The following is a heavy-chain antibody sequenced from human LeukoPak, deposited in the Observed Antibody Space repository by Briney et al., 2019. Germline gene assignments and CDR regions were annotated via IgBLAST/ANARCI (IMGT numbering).Heavy chain of an antibody. D-gene: IGHD3-16*01. Sequence: GGSLRLSCAASGFTFSSYSMNWVRQAPGKGLEWVSSISSSSSYIYYADSVKGRFTISRDNAKNSLYLQMNSLRAEDTAVYYCARGLGGRSNFYYWGQGTLVTVSS. CDR2: ISSSSSYI. V-gene: IGHV3-21*01. J-gene: IGHJ4*02. CDR1: GFTFSSYS. CDR3: ARGLGGRSNFYY.